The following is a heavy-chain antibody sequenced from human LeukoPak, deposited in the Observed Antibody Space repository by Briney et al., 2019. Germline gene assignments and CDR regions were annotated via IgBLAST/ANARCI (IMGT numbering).Heavy chain of an antibody. V-gene: IGHV3-23*01. D-gene: IGHD3-22*01. Sequence: TGGSLRLSCAASGFTFSSYAMSWVRQAPGKGLEWVSTISGSGGSTYYADSVKGRFTISRDNSKNTLYLQMNSLSAEDTAVYYCAQARGRHYDSANHDFAVWGQGTKVTVSS. CDR3: AQARGRHYDSANHDFAV. J-gene: IGHJ3*01. CDR1: GFTFSSYA. CDR2: ISGSGGST.